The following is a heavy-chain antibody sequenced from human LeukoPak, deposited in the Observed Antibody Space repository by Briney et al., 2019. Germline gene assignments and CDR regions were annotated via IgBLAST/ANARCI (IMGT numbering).Heavy chain of an antibody. D-gene: IGHD2-21*02. Sequence: GGSLRLSCAASGFTFSSYWMSWVRQAPGKGLEWVANIKQDGSEKYYVDSVKGRFTISGDNAKNSLYLQMNSLRAEDTAVYYCARDWAPVVVTSRSRGSWGQGTLVTVSS. J-gene: IGHJ4*02. CDR3: ARDWAPVVVTSRSRGS. CDR1: GFTFSSYW. CDR2: IKQDGSEK. V-gene: IGHV3-7*05.